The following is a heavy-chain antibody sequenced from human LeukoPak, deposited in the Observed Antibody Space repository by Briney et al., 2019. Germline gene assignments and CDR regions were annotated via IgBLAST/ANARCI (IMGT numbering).Heavy chain of an antibody. CDR2: ISDDGNKK. CDR1: GFTFRSYG. J-gene: IGHJ4*02. V-gene: IGHV3-30*18. D-gene: IGHD5-18*01. CDR3: AKDNKRYSYDY. Sequence: PGRSLRLSCAASGFTFRSYGMHWVRQAPGKGLEWVAVISDDGNKKYYADSVKGRFTISRDSSKNTLYLQMNSFRVEDTAVYYCAKDNKRYSYDYWGQGTLVTVSS.